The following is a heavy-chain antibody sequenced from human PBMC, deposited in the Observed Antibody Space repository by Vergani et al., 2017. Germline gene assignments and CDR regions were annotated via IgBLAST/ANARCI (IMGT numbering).Heavy chain of an antibody. Sequence: QVQLVQSGAEVKKPGSSVKVSCKASGGTFSSYAISWVRQAPGQGLEWMGGIIPIFGTANYAQKFQGRVTITADKSTSTAYMELSSLRSEDTAVYYCARDSRHYDILTGYYSWPRGDAFDIWGQGTMVTVSS. CDR2: IIPIFGTA. D-gene: IGHD3-9*01. V-gene: IGHV1-69*06. CDR1: GGTFSSYA. J-gene: IGHJ3*02. CDR3: ARDSRHYDILTGYYSWPRGDAFDI.